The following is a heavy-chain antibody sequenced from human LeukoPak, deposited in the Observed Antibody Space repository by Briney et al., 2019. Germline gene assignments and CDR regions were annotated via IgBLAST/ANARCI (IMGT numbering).Heavy chain of an antibody. CDR2: INPNSGGT. V-gene: IGHV1-2*02. J-gene: IGHJ4*02. Sequence: ASVKVSCKTSGYTFSTYTLSWVRQAPGQGLEWMGWINPNSGGTTYAQKFQGRVTMTRDTSISTAYMELSRLRSDDTAVYYCARAEQQLVLAVDYWGQGTLVTVSS. CDR1: GYTFSTYT. D-gene: IGHD6-13*01. CDR3: ARAEQQLVLAVDY.